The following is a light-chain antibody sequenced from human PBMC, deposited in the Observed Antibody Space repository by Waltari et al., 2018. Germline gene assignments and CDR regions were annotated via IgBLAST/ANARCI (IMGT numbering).Light chain of an antibody. CDR2: EGT. CDR3: SSYAGRTTV. V-gene: IGLV2-23*03. J-gene: IGLJ1*01. CDR1: SSDVGTHNH. Sequence: QSALTHPASVPGSPGQSITISCTGSSSDVGTHNHVSWYQHHPDKVPKLILYEGTKRPSGISDRFSGSKSGNTASLTISGLQAEDEADYYCSSYAGRTTVFGTGTKVCVL.